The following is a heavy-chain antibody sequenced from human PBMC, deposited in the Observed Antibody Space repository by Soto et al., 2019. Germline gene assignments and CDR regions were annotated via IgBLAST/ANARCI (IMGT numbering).Heavy chain of an antibody. CDR1: GYSFTSYW. V-gene: IGHV5-51*01. Sequence: VESLKISCKGSGYSFTSYWIGWVRQMPGKGLEWMGIIYPGDSDTRYSPSFQGQVTISADKSISTAYLQWSSLKASDTAMYYCARKVLGKLAGLDAFDIWGQGTMVTVSS. J-gene: IGHJ3*02. CDR3: ARKVLGKLAGLDAFDI. D-gene: IGHD7-27*01. CDR2: IYPGDSDT.